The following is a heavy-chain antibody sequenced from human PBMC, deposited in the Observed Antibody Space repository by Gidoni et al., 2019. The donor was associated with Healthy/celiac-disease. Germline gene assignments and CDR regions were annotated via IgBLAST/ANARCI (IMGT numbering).Heavy chain of an antibody. D-gene: IGHD3-3*01. CDR2: IYHSGST. V-gene: IGHV4-30-2*01. CDR1: GGSISSGGYS. CDR3: ARDRGYDYDFWSGGRYFDY. J-gene: IGHJ4*02. Sequence: QLQLQESGSGLVKPSQTLSLTCAVSGGSISSGGYSWSWIRQPPGKGLEWIGYIYHSGSTYYNPSLKSRVTISVDRSKNQFSLKLSSVTAADTAVYYCARDRGYDYDFWSGGRYFDYWGQGTLVTVSS.